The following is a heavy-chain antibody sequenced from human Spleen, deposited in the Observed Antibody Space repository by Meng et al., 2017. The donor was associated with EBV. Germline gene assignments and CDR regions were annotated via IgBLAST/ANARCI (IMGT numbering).Heavy chain of an antibody. CDR3: ARDRGAQYSGWFDP. V-gene: IGHV4-4*02. CDR2: IYHSGST. Sequence: VRVKGSGPGLGKPSEPLSLTCAVSGDSISSSNWWRWVRQPPGKGLEWIGEIYHSGSTNYNPSLKSRVTISIDKSENQFSLKLTSVTAADTALYYCARDRGAQYSGWFDPWGPGTLVTVS. D-gene: IGHD6-6*01. CDR1: GDSISSSNW. J-gene: IGHJ5*02.